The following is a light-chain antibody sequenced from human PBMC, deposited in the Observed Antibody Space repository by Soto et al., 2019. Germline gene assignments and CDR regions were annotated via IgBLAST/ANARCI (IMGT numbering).Light chain of an antibody. CDR2: DVS. V-gene: IGKV3-11*01. J-gene: IGKJ4*01. CDR3: QHRVNGPT. Sequence: EIVLTQSPATLSLSPGERATLSCRAGQSVSNYLGWYQQKSGQAPRLLISDVSNRATDIPDRFSGSGSGTDFTLTISSLEPEDFAVYYCQHRVNGPTFGGGTKVEIK. CDR1: QSVSNY.